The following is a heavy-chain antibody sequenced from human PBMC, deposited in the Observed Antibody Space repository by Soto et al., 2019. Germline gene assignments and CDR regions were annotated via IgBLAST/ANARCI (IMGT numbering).Heavy chain of an antibody. CDR3: AKDDDLTTVVPAGGDY. Sequence: PGGSLRLSCAASGFTFSSYGMHWVRQAPGKGLEWVAVISYDGSNKYYADSVKGRFTISRDNSKNTLYLQMNSLRAEDTAVYYCAKDDDLTTVVPAGGDYWGQGTLVTVSS. D-gene: IGHD4-17*01. V-gene: IGHV3-30*18. CDR2: ISYDGSNK. J-gene: IGHJ4*02. CDR1: GFTFSSYG.